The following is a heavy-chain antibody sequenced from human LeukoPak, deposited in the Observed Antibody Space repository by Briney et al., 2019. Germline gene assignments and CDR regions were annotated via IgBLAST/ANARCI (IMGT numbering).Heavy chain of an antibody. D-gene: IGHD5/OR15-5a*01. V-gene: IGHV3-7*03. CDR3: AGRPSSTIP. CDR2: INQDGSEK. Sequence: PGGSLRLSCAAAGFTFSSFWMSWVRQAPGKGLEWEANINQDGSEKYCVDSVKGRFTISRDNAKNSLYLQMNSLRAEDTAVYYCAGRPSSTIPWGQGTLVTVSS. J-gene: IGHJ4*02. CDR1: GFTFSSFW.